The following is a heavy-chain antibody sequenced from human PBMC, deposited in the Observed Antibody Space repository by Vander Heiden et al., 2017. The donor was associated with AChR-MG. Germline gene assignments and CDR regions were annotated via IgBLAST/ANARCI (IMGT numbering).Heavy chain of an antibody. J-gene: IGHJ4*02. CDR3: ARDSGYSYGLFDY. CDR1: GGTFSRYA. V-gene: IGHV1-69*01. D-gene: IGHD5-18*01. Sequence: VQLVQAGAEVKKPGSSVKVSCNASGGTFSRYAISGVRQAPGQGLEWMGGIIPIFGTANYAQKFQGRVTITADESTSTAYMELSSLRSEDTAVYYCARDSGYSYGLFDYWGQGTLVTVSS. CDR2: IIPIFGTA.